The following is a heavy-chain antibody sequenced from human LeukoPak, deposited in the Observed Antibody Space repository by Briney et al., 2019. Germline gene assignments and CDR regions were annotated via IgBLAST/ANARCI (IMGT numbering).Heavy chain of an antibody. CDR1: GFIFRTYG. J-gene: IGHJ3*01. Sequence: GGSLRLSCAAAGFIFRTYGMHLVRQAPGKGLEWVTFIRYDGSDKYYADSVKGRFTISRDNSKNTLFLPMNSMRVEATAVYYCAKRADYYDSSRALYDAFDLWGQGTMVTVSS. CDR2: IRYDGSDK. CDR3: AKRADYYDSSRALYDAFDL. D-gene: IGHD3-16*01. V-gene: IGHV3-30*02.